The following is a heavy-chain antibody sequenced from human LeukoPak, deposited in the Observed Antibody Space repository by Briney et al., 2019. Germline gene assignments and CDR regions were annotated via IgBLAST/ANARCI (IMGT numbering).Heavy chain of an antibody. Sequence: SVKVSCKASGGTFSSYAISWVRQALGQGLEWMGRIIPILGIANYAQKFQGRVTITADKSTSTAYMELSSLRSEDTAVYYCARFPSNYYDRTRADAFDIWGQGTMVTVSS. CDR2: IIPILGIA. CDR3: ARFPSNYYDRTRADAFDI. J-gene: IGHJ3*02. D-gene: IGHD3-22*01. V-gene: IGHV1-69*04. CDR1: GGTFSSYA.